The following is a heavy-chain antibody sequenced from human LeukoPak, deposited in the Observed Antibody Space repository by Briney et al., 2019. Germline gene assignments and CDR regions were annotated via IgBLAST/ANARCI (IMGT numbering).Heavy chain of an antibody. CDR2: IYPGDSDT. V-gene: IGHV5-51*01. CDR1: GYSFTNYW. D-gene: IGHD4-23*01. CDR3: ARTSGDYGGNALYFDY. Sequence: KSGESLKISCKGSGYSFTNYWIDWVRQMPGKGLEWMAFIYPGDSDTRYSPPFQGQVTVSADKSISIAYLQWSSLKASDTAMYYCARTSGDYGGNALYFDYWGQGTLVTVSS. J-gene: IGHJ4*02.